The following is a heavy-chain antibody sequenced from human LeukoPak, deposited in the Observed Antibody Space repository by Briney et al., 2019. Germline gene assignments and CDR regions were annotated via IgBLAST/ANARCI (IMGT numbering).Heavy chain of an antibody. CDR2: ISYDGNNK. V-gene: IGHV3-30-3*01. D-gene: IGHD5-12*01. J-gene: IGHJ6*02. Sequence: PGRSLRLSCAASGFTFSSYAMYWVRQAPGTGLEWVAVISYDGNNKYYADSVKGRFTISRDNSKYTLYLQMNSLRAEDTAVYYCARGYDYYYYGMDVWGQGTTVTVSS. CDR3: ARGYDYYYYGMDV. CDR1: GFTFSSYA.